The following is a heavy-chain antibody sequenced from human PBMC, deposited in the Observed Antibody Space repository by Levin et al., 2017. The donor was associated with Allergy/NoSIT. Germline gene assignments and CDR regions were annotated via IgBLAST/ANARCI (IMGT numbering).Heavy chain of an antibody. Sequence: SQTLSLTCSVSGGSISSSSYYWGWLRQPPGKGLEWIGSISYSGSTYYNPSLKSRITISVDTSNNQFSLKLSSVTAADTAVYYCAKGSGVAVARAPHFDYWGQGILVTVSS. CDR2: ISYSGST. V-gene: IGHV4-39*01. CDR3: AKGSGVAVARAPHFDY. J-gene: IGHJ4*02. CDR1: GGSISSSSYY. D-gene: IGHD6-19*01.